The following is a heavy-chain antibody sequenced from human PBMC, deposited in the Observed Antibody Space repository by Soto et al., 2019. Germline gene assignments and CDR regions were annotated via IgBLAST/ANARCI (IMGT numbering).Heavy chain of an antibody. CDR2: VFYGGT. CDR1: VRSVSSNY. Sequence: SETLSLTCSVSVRSVSSNYWSWIRQSPDKGLEWRGYVFYGGTAYNPYLGGRVSMSVETSKSQFSLQLTSVTVAATAADYCARYGGARYFESWGPGTLVTVSS. J-gene: IGHJ4*02. CDR3: ARYGGARYFES. D-gene: IGHD3-10*01. V-gene: IGHV4-59*02.